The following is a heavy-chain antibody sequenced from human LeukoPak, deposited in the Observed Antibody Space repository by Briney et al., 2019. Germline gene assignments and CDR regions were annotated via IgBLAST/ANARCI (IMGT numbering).Heavy chain of an antibody. J-gene: IGHJ4*02. CDR2: INHNGIT. CDR1: GGSFSGHY. V-gene: IGHV4-34*01. CDR3: ARSVSGGLECDS. Sequence: PSETLSLTCAVYGGSFSGHYWTRIRQPPGKGLEWIGEINHNGITNYNPSLKSRVTISVDTSKNQFSLELRSVTAADTAVYYCARSVSGGLECDSWAQGSLATVSS. D-gene: IGHD3-16*01.